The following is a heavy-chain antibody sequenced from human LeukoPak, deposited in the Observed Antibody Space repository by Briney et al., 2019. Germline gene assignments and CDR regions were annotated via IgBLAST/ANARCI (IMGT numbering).Heavy chain of an antibody. J-gene: IGHJ4*02. Sequence: GGSLRLPCAASGFTFSSYWMHWVRHPPGKGLVWVSRINSDGSSTTYADSVQGRFTISRDNAKNTLSLQMNSLGAEDTAVYYCVREVRYSSSGPFDYWGQGTLVTVSS. CDR3: VREVRYSSSGPFDY. V-gene: IGHV3-74*01. CDR2: INSDGSST. CDR1: GFTFSSYW. D-gene: IGHD6-6*01.